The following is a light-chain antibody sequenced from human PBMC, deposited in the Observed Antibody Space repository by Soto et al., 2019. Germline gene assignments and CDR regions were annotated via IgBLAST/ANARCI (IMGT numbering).Light chain of an antibody. CDR1: QTVSTW. CDR3: QQYNSYSPT. V-gene: IGKV1-5*03. J-gene: IGKJ1*01. Sequence: IQMSQSPSTLSASVEDRVTITCRASQTVSTWLAWYQQKAGKAPKVLIYKASSLQIGVPSRFSGSGSGTEFTLTISSLQPDDSATYYCQQYNSYSPTFGQGTKVDI. CDR2: KAS.